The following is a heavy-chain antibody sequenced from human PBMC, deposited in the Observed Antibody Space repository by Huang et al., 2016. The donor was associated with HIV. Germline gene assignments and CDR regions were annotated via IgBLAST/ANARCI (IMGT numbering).Heavy chain of an antibody. CDR3: ARSAPIFDYYYYMDV. V-gene: IGHV1-69*13. CDR1: GGTFSSYA. J-gene: IGHJ6*03. Sequence: QVQLVQSGAEVKKPGSSVKVFCRASGGTFSSYAISWVRQAPGQGLEGMGGIIHIGGTADYAQKLQVRVTITADESTSTAYMELSSLRSDDTAVYYCARSAPIFDYYYYMDVWGKGTTVTVSS. CDR2: IIHIGGTA.